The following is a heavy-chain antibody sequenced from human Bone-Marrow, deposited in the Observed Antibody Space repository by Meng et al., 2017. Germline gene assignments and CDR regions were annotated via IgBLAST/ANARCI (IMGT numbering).Heavy chain of an antibody. J-gene: IGHJ5*02. CDR3: ARVVGYSGSYELDP. D-gene: IGHD1-26*01. Sequence: QVQLGRSGGEVKKPGASVKVSCKASGYTFPDYWLHWVRRAPGQGLEWMGRIIPIFGTANYAQKFQGRVTITADKSTSTAYMELSSLRSEDTAVYYCARVVGYSGSYELDPWGQGTLVTVSS. V-gene: IGHV1-69*06. CDR2: IIPIFGTA. CDR1: GYTFPDYW.